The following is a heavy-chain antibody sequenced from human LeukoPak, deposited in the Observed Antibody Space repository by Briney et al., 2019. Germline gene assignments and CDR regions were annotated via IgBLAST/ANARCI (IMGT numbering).Heavy chain of an antibody. CDR3: TRGYCGGGSCYPKVGYYGMDV. V-gene: IGHV3-30-3*01. CDR1: GFTFSSYA. J-gene: IGHJ6*02. D-gene: IGHD2-15*01. Sequence: GGSLRLSCAASGFTFSSYAMHWVRQAPGKGLEWVAVISYDGSNKYYADSVKGRFTISRDNSKNSLYPQMNSLRTEDTALYYCTRGYCGGGSCYPKVGYYGMDVWGQGTTVTVSS. CDR2: ISYDGSNK.